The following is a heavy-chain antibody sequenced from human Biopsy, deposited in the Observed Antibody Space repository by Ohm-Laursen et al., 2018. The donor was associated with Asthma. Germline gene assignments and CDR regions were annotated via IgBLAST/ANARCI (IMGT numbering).Heavy chain of an antibody. CDR2: IIPIFGTA. J-gene: IGHJ6*02. CDR1: GGTFSSYA. Sequence: ASVKVSCKASGGTFSSYAISWVRQAPGQGLEWMGGIIPIFGTANYAQKFQGRVTITADESTSIAYMELSSLRSEDTAVYYCARDPHNSYLASLRTKFNYYYYGMDVWGQGTTVTVSS. V-gene: IGHV1-69*13. CDR3: ARDPHNSYLASLRTKFNYYYYGMDV. D-gene: IGHD1-7*01.